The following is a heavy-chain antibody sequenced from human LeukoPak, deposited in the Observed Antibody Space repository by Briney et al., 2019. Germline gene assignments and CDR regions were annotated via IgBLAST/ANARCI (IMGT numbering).Heavy chain of an antibody. CDR1: GFTFSSYA. V-gene: IGHV3-23*01. Sequence: PGGSLRLSCAASGFTFSSYAMSWVRQAPGKGLEWVSAISGSGGSTYYADPVKGRFTISRDNSKNTLYLQMNSLRAEDTAVYYCAKVGGFTIFGVVIAHFDYWGQGTLVTVSS. D-gene: IGHD3-3*01. J-gene: IGHJ4*02. CDR2: ISGSGGST. CDR3: AKVGGFTIFGVVIAHFDY.